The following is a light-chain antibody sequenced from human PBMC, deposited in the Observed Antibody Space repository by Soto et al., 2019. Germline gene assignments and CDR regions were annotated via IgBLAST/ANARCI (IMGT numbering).Light chain of an antibody. CDR3: HQRRDWPLT. CDR1: QSLGYY. Sequence: EIVLTQSPATLSLSPGERATLSCRASQSLGYYLAWFQQKHGQAPRLLIYDTSNRASGIPDRFSGSGSGTDFTLTISSLDPEDFAVYYCHQRRDWPLTFGLGTKVEIK. V-gene: IGKV3-11*01. J-gene: IGKJ4*01. CDR2: DTS.